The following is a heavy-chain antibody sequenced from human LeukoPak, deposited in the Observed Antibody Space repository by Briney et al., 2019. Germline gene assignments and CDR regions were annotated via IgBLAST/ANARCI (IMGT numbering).Heavy chain of an antibody. CDR1: GFTFSSCG. D-gene: IGHD3-3*01. V-gene: IGHV3-30*03. J-gene: IGHJ4*02. CDR3: AAYYDFWSGDY. Sequence: GGSLRLSCAASGFTFSSCGMQWVRQAPGKGLEWVAVISFDGSDKYYADSVKGRFTISRDNSKNTLYLQMNSLRAEDTAVYYCAAYYDFWSGDYWGQGTLVTVSS. CDR2: ISFDGSDK.